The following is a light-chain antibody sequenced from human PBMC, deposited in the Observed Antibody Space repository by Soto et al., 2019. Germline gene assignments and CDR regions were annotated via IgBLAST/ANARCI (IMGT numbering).Light chain of an antibody. CDR3: MQSLQTHT. CDR2: LGS. CDR1: QSLLHRNGYNY. J-gene: IGKJ2*01. V-gene: IGKV2-28*01. Sequence: IVMTQSPLSLPVTPGEPASISCRSSQSLLHRNGYNYVDWYLQKPGQSPQLLIYLGSNRASGVPDRFSGSGSGTDFTLKISRVEAEDVGVDYCMQSLQTHTFGQGTKLEIK.